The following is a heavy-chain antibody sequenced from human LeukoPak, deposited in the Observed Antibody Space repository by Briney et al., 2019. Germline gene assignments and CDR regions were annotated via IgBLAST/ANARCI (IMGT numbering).Heavy chain of an antibody. CDR3: ARGRARDGSYPWLDS. CDR2: IYYSGST. CDR1: GDSIGSYY. J-gene: IGHJ5*01. D-gene: IGHD3-16*02. V-gene: IGHV4-59*01. Sequence: SETLSLTCSVSGDSIGSYYWTWIRQSPGKGLEWIGYIYYSGSTNHSPSLKSRVTISVDTSNNQFSLQLRSVTAADTAIYYCARGRARDGSYPWLDSWGQGTLVTVSS.